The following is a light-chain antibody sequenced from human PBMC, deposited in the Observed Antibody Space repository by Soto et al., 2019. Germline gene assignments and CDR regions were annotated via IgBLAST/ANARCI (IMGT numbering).Light chain of an antibody. CDR1: QSISSN. CDR2: AAS. J-gene: IGKJ5*01. CDR3: QQSYTTASIT. Sequence: DIQMTQSPSSLSASVGDRVTITCRARQSISSNFNWYQHQPGKAPHLLIYAASSLQNGVPSRFSGGGSGTEFTLSISSLQPEDCGTYYCQQSYTTASITFGQGTRLQIK. V-gene: IGKV1-39*01.